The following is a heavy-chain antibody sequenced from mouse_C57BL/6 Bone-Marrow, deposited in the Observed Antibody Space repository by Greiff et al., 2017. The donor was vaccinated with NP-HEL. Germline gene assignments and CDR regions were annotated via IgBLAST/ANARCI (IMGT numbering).Heavy chain of an antibody. CDR1: GFTFSDYG. J-gene: IGHJ1*03. V-gene: IGHV5-15*04. CDR2: ISNFAYSI. CDR3: ARRGYFDV. Sequence: EVQGVESGGGLVQPGGSLKLSCAASGFTFSDYGMAWVRQAPRKGPEWVAFISNFAYSIYYADTVTGRFTISRENAKNTLYLEMSSLRSEDTAMYYCARRGYFDVWGTGTTVTVSS.